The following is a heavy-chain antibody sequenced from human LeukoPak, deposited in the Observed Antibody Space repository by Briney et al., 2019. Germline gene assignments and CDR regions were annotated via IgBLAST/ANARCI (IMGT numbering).Heavy chain of an antibody. CDR1: GFTFSSYY. J-gene: IGHJ3*02. Sequence: PGGSLRLSCAGSGFTFSSYYMIWVRQAPGKWLEWVSYISRSSSNIYYADSVKGRFTISRDNAKNSLYLQMNSLREEDTAVYYCARDQFYAFDIWGQGTMVTVSS. CDR3: ARDQFYAFDI. CDR2: ISRSSSNI. V-gene: IGHV3-48*02.